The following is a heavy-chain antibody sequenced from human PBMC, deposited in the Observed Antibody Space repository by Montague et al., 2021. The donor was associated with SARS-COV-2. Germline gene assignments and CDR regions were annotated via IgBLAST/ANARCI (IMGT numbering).Heavy chain of an antibody. D-gene: IGHD3-10*01. V-gene: IGHV3-30*19. J-gene: IGHJ4*02. CDR2: ISYDGSNK. Sequence: SLRLSCAAFGFKFNNYAMHWVRQAPGKGLEWVAVISYDGSNKYYADSVKGRFTISRDNSKNTLYLQMNSLRAEDTAVYYCANSLVWFEIDYWGQGTLVTVSS. CDR3: ANSLVWFEIDY. CDR1: GFKFNNYA.